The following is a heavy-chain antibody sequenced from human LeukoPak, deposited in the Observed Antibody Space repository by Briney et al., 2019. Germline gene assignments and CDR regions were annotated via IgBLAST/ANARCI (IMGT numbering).Heavy chain of an antibody. D-gene: IGHD2/OR15-2a*01. CDR2: LSYTGKT. CDR1: GASVSTSH. CDR3: SEGYFEPFAH. Sequence: SETLSLTCVVSGASVSTSHWNWIRQVPGKGLEWIACLSYTGKTDYNPSLAGRATISFGTSENQVSLKLTSVSAADTGVYYCSEGYFEPFAHWGQGARVTVSS. J-gene: IGHJ4*02. V-gene: IGHV4-59*02.